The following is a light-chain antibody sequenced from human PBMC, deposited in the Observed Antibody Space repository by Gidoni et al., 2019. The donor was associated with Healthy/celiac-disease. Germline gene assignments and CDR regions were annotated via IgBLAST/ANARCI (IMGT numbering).Light chain of an antibody. V-gene: IGLV2-23*02. CDR1: SSDVGSYNL. Sequence: HSALPQPASVSGSPGPSITISCTGTSSDVGSYNLVSWYQQHPGKAPKLMIYEVSKRPSGVSNRFSGSKSGNTASLTISGLQAEDEADYYCCSYAGSSTYVVFGGGTKLTVL. J-gene: IGLJ2*01. CDR2: EVS. CDR3: CSYAGSSTYVV.